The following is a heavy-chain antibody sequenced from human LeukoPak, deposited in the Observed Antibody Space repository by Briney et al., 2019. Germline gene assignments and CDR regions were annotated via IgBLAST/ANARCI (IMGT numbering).Heavy chain of an antibody. V-gene: IGHV4-59*01. CDR2: IYYSGST. CDR3: AGHERYSSYYYYYYGMDV. D-gene: IGHD1-26*01. CDR1: GGSISSYY. Sequence: PSETLSLTCTVSGGSISSYYWSWIRQPPGKGLEWIGYIYYSGSTNYNPSLKSRVTISVDTSKNQFSLKLSSVTAADTAVYYCAGHERYSSYYYYYYGMDVWGQGTTVTVSS. J-gene: IGHJ6*02.